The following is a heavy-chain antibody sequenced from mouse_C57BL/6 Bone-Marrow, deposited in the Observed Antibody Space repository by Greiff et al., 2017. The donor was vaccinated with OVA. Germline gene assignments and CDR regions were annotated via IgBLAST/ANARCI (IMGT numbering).Heavy chain of an antibody. D-gene: IGHD3-2*01. CDR1: GYTFTSYW. CDR3: ARRRRQLHFDY. CDR2: IYPGSGST. Sequence: QVHVKQPGAELVKPGASVKMSCKASGYTFTSYWITWVKQRPGQGLEWIGDIYPGSGSTNYNEKFKSKATLTVDTSSSTAYMQLSSLTSEDSAVYYCARRRRQLHFDYWGQGTTLTVSS. V-gene: IGHV1-55*01. J-gene: IGHJ2*01.